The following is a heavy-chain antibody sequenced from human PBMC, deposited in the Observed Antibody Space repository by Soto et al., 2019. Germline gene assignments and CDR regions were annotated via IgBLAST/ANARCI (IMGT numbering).Heavy chain of an antibody. CDR3: ARAPVGLDTISYFDY. D-gene: IGHD3-3*01. J-gene: IGHJ4*02. CDR1: GDSVSSVGFH. V-gene: IGHV4-30-4*01. CDR2: IYNGGST. Sequence: SETLSLTCTVSGDSVSSVGFHWAWLRRPPGKGLEWIGYIYNGGSTYYRPSLESRMHMPLDATRNHYSLRLTSVTAADTAVYFCARAPVGLDTISYFDYWGQGKLVTVSS.